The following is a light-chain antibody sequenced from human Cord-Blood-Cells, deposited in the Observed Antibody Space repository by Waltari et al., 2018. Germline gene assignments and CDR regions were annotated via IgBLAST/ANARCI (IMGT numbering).Light chain of an antibody. CDR3: SSYTSSSTRV. CDR1: SSDVGGYNY. V-gene: IGLV2-14*03. J-gene: IGLJ3*02. CDR2: DVS. Sequence: QSALTQPASVSGSPGQPITISCTGTSSDVGGYNYVSWYQQHPGKAPKLMFYDVSNRPAGVSNRFSGSKSGNTASLTISGLQAEDEADYYCSSYTSSSTRVFGGGTKLTVL.